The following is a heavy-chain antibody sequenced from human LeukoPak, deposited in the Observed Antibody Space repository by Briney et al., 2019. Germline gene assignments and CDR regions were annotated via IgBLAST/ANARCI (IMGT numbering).Heavy chain of an antibody. V-gene: IGHV1-18*01. D-gene: IGHD1-26*01. J-gene: IGHJ6*03. CDR3: ASGATGVYYYYYMDV. CDR1: GYTFTSYG. Sequence: ASVKVSCKASGYTFTSYGISWVRQAPGQGREWMGWISAYNGNTNYAQKLQGRVTITADKSTSTAYMELSSLRSEDTAVYYCASGATGVYYYYYMDVWGKGTTVTVSS. CDR2: ISAYNGNT.